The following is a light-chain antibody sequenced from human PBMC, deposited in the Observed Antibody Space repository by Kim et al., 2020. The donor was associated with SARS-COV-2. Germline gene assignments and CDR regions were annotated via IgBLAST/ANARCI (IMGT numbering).Light chain of an antibody. J-gene: IGLJ2*01. Sequence: QIVLTQSPSASASLGASVKLTCTLSSGHSSYAIAWHQQQPEKGPRYLMKLNSDGSHSKGDGIPDRFSGSSSGAERYLTISSLQSEDEADYYCQTWGTGIGVFGGGAQLTVL. CDR3: QTWGTGIGV. CDR2: LNSDGSH. CDR1: SGHSSYA. V-gene: IGLV4-69*01.